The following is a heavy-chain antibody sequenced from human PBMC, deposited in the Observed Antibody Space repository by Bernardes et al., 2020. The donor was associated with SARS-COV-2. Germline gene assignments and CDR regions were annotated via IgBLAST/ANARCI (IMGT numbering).Heavy chain of an antibody. D-gene: IGHD4-17*01. Sequence: VGSLSLSCAASGFNFSGSAIQWVRQPSGKGLEWIGRIRSKAKGYATTYAASLKGRFVISRDDSRNTAYLQIHSLKIEDTAVYYCTGDYLYWDQGTLVSVSS. CDR3: TGDYLY. CDR1: GFNFSGSA. V-gene: IGHV3-73*01. J-gene: IGHJ4*02. CDR2: IRSKAKGYAT.